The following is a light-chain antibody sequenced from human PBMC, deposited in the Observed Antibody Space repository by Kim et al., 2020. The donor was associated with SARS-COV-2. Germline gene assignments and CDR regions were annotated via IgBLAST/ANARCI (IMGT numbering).Light chain of an antibody. CDR1: SSDVGAYTY. CDR3: STYTTRNTYV. J-gene: IGLJ1*01. CDR2: DVS. Sequence: QSALTQPASVSGSPGQSISISCSGTSSDVGAYTYVSWYQQHPGKAPNLILYDVSDRRSGVSNRFSGSKSGYTTSLTISGLQAEDEADYYCSTYTTRNTYVFGTGTKVTVL. V-gene: IGLV2-14*03.